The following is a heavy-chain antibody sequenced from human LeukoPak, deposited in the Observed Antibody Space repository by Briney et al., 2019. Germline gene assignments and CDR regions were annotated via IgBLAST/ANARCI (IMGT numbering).Heavy chain of an antibody. V-gene: IGHV4-39*01. J-gene: IGHJ4*02. CDR3: ARHDGYTNFDY. D-gene: IGHD5-24*01. CDR1: GDSISSSSYY. Sequence: SETLSLTCTVSGDSISSSSYYWGWIRQPPGKGLEWVGSTHYSGSTYYSPSLKSRATISVDTSKNQFSLKLSSVTASDTAVYYCARHDGYTNFDYWGQGTLVTGSS. CDR2: THYSGST.